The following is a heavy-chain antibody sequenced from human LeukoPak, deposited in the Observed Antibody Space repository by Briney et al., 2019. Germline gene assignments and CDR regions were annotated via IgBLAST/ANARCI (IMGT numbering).Heavy chain of an antibody. CDR2: MYHGGST. CDR3: ARMPSTGSAFDI. J-gene: IGHJ3*02. Sequence: PSETLSLTCTASGYSISSPYYCGWIRQPPGKGLEWIGSMYHGGSTYYNPSLKSRVTISVDTSKNQFSLRLSSVTAADTAVYYCARMPSTGSAFDIWGQGTMVTVSS. V-gene: IGHV4-38-2*02. D-gene: IGHD1-26*01. CDR1: GYSISSPYY.